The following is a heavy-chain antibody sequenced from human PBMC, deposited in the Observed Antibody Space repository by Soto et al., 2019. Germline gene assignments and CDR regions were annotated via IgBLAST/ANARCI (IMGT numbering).Heavy chain of an antibody. CDR1: GGSFSGYY. CDR3: ARDPHYFYDSTGYYDY. J-gene: IGHJ4*02. D-gene: IGHD3-22*01. V-gene: IGHV4-34*01. CDR2: INHNGST. Sequence: PSETLSLTCAVYGGSFSGYYWSWIRQPPGKGLEWIGEINHNGSTNYNPSLKSRVTISVDTSKNQFSLKLSSVTAADTAVYYCARDPHYFYDSTGYYDYWGQGTLVTVSS.